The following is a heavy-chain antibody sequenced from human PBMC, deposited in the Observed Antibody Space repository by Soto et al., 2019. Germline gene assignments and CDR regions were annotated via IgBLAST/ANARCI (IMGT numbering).Heavy chain of an antibody. CDR3: ARAGYCGPGCYYYFDY. J-gene: IGHJ4*02. Sequence: EVQVVESGGGLVQPGGSLRLSCAAIGFSLRSDWMAWVRQIPGKGLEWVAYIKPDGSATYYVDSVKGRFTISRDNAKNSLYLQMNSLRVEDTSVYYCARAGYCGPGCYYYFDYWGQGTLVTVSS. D-gene: IGHD2-21*02. V-gene: IGHV3-7*01. CDR2: IKPDGSAT. CDR1: GFSLRSDW.